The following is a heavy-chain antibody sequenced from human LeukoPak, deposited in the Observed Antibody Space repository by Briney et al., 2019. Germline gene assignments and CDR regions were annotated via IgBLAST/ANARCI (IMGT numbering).Heavy chain of an antibody. J-gene: IGHJ4*02. Sequence: GESLKISCKGSGYSFTSYWIGWVRQMPGIGLEWMGIIYPGDSDTRYSPSFQGQVTISADKSISTAYLQWSSLKASDTAMYYCARRAGDPGYSSGWFNLDYWGQGTLVTVSS. CDR2: IYPGDSDT. D-gene: IGHD6-19*01. CDR1: GYSFTSYW. V-gene: IGHV5-51*01. CDR3: ARRAGDPGYSSGWFNLDY.